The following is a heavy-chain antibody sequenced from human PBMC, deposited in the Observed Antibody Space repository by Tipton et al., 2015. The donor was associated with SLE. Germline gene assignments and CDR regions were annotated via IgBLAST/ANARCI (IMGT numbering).Heavy chain of an antibody. Sequence: RSLRLSCAASGFTFSSYAMNWVRQVPGKGLEWVAVISFDASGKHYADSVKGRFTISRDNSRNTVYLQMNSLRSDDTAVYYCASSNWVSFDFWGQGTLVTVSS. V-gene: IGHV3-30*04. CDR1: GFTFSSYA. CDR3: ASSNWVSFDF. CDR2: ISFDASGK. D-gene: IGHD3-16*01. J-gene: IGHJ4*02.